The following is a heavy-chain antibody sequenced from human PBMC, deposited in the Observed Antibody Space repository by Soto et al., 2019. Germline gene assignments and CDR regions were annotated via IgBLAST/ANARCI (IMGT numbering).Heavy chain of an antibody. D-gene: IGHD6-6*01. J-gene: IGHJ4*02. CDR2: IYYSGST. Sequence: PSETLYLTCTVSGYSISGNSDYWGWIRQPPGKGLEWIGSIYYSGSTYYNPSLKSRVTISVDTSKNQFSLSLSSVTAADTAVYYCASPPSSAFFFDYWGQGTLVTVSS. CDR1: GYSISGNSDY. CDR3: ASPPSSAFFFDY. V-gene: IGHV4-39*01.